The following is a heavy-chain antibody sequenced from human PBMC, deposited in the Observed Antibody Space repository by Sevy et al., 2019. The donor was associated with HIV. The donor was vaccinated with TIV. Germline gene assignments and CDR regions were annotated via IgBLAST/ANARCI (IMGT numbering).Heavy chain of an antibody. D-gene: IGHD2-8*01. CDR3: AGEGCTKPHHY. Sequence: GGSLRLSCAASGFTFSKYSMSWIRQTPGKGLEWVSTFSFGCGKINYADSVKGRFTISRDDSRNTFYLQMNSLSAEDTAIYYCAGEGCTKPHHYWGQGTVVTVSS. CDR1: GFTFSKYS. J-gene: IGHJ4*02. V-gene: IGHV3-23*01. CDR2: FSFGCGKI.